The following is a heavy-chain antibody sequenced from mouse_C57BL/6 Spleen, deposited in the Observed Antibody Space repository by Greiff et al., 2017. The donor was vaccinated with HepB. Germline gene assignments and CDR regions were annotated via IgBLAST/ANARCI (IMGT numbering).Heavy chain of an antibody. Sequence: VQLQQSGPELVKPGDSVKISCKASGYSFTGYFMNWVMQSHGKSLEWIGRINPYNGDTFYNQKFKGKATLTVDKSSSTAHMELRSLTSEDSAVYYCAGTPPNYYGSSSWFAYWGQGTLVTVSA. CDR1: GYSFTGYF. CDR3: AGTPPNYYGSSSWFAY. CDR2: INPYNGDT. D-gene: IGHD1-1*01. J-gene: IGHJ3*01. V-gene: IGHV1-20*01.